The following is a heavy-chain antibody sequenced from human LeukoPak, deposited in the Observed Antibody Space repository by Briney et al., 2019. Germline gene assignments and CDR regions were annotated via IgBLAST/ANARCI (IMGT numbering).Heavy chain of an antibody. J-gene: IGHJ4*02. D-gene: IGHD1-1*01. CDR3: ARTSVRNWNYDDY. CDR2: MNPNSGNT. V-gene: IGHV1-8*03. CDR1: GYTFTSYD. Sequence: ASVKVSCKGTGYTFTSYDINWVRQATGQGLEWMGWMNPNSGNTGYAQKFQGRVTITRNTSISTAYMELSSLRSEDTAVYYCARTSVRNWNYDDYWGQGTLVTVSS.